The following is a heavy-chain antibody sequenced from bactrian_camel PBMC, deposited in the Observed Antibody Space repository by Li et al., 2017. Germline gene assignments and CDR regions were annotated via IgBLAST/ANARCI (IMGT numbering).Heavy chain of an antibody. CDR1: GDTASISS. CDR2: IILDGRT. CDR3: NVKGGDWPDIYDV. J-gene: IGHJ4*01. Sequence: HVQLVESGGGSVQAGGSLRLSCAASGDTASISSMGWYRQTPGNERELVSNIILDGRTWYTASVRGRFRISQDNAKSTVYLQMDSLRPEDTAIYYCNVKGGDWPDIYDVWGQGTQVTVS. V-gene: IGHV3S53*01. D-gene: IGHD2*01.